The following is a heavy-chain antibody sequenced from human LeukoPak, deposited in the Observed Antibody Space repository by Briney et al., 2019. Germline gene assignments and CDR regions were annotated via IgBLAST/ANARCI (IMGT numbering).Heavy chain of an antibody. CDR3: ASGLGYYDSSGYYTDLDY. J-gene: IGHJ4*02. CDR2: IIPIFGTA. V-gene: IGHV1-69*05. CDR1: GGTFSSYA. D-gene: IGHD3-22*01. Sequence: SVKVSCKASGGTFSSYAISRVRQAPGQGLEWMGGIIPIFGTANYAQKFQGRVTITTDESTSTAYMELSSLRSEDTAVYYCASGLGYYDSSGYYTDLDYWGQGTLVTVSS.